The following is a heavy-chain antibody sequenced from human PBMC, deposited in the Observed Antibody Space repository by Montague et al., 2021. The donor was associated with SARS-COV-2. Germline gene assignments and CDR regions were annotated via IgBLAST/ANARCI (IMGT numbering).Heavy chain of an antibody. D-gene: IGHD3-10*02. V-gene: IGHV4-61*09. CDR3: ARDRPESWRVSPGLAGLFATVVHSANGMDV. J-gene: IGHJ6*04. CDR2: IQTSGTS. Sequence: TLSLTCSVSGDSMTSGSYFWTWIRQPAGKGLEWIGHIQTSGTSNYNPSLRSRITMSVDTSRNQMSLEVRSVTAADTAVYFCARDRPESWRVSPGLAGLFATVVHSANGMDVWGKGTTVIVSA. CDR1: GDSMTSGSYF.